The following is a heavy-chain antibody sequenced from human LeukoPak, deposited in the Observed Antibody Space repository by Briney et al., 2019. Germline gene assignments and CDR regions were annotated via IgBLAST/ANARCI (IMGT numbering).Heavy chain of an antibody. CDR3: ASLYDYVWGSYRYTSQDY. CDR2: IYYSGST. Sequence: SETLSLTCTVSGGSISSYYWSWIRQPPGKGLEWIGSIYYSGSTYYNPSLKSRVTISVDTSKNQFSLKLSSVTAADTAVYYCASLYDYVWGSYRYTSQDYWGQGTLVTVSS. D-gene: IGHD3-16*02. V-gene: IGHV4-39*01. CDR1: GGSISSYY. J-gene: IGHJ4*02.